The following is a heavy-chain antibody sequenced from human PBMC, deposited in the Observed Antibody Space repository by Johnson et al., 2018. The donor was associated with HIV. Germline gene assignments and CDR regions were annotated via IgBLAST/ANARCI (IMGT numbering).Heavy chain of an antibody. V-gene: IGHV3-64*04. Sequence: QVQLVESGGGLVQPGGSLRLSCAASGFTFSSYAMHWVRQAPGKGLEYVSAISSNGGSTYYADSVKGRLTISRDTSKNTLYFQMNGLRAEDTAVYYCAKQNRGAFDIWGQGTMVTVSS. J-gene: IGHJ3*02. CDR2: ISSNGGST. D-gene: IGHD1/OR15-1a*01. CDR1: GFTFSSYA. CDR3: AKQNRGAFDI.